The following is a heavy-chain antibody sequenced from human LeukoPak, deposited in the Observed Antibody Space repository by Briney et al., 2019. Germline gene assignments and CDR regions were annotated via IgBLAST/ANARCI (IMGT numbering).Heavy chain of an antibody. J-gene: IGHJ4*02. CDR3: ARQRDGVATTPANYFDY. CDR2: IYPGDSDT. CDR1: GFRFTSYW. Sequence: GAALHISCKGSGFRFTSYWLGWVRQLPGKGLEWMGIIYPGDSDTSSHPSFQGQVTISADKSSSTAYPQWSRLNASDTAMYYCARQRDGVATTPANYFDYWGQGTLGSVSS. V-gene: IGHV5-51*01. D-gene: IGHD2-15*01.